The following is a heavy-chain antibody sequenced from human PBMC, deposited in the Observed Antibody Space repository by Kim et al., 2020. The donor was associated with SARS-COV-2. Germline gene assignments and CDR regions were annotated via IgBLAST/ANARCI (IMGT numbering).Heavy chain of an antibody. D-gene: IGHD3-10*02. CDR1: GFTFSSYA. J-gene: IGHJ3*02. V-gene: IGHV3-30-3*01. Sequence: GGSLRLSCAASGFTFSSYAMHWARQAPGKGLEWVAVISYDGSNKYYADSVKGRFTISRDNSKNTLYLQMNSLRAEDTAVYYCARTLFAWNSSPGCAFDIWGQGTMVTVSS. CDR3: ARTLFAWNSSPGCAFDI. CDR2: ISYDGSNK.